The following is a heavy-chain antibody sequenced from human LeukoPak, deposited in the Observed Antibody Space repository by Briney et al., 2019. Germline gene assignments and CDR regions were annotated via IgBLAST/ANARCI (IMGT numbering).Heavy chain of an antibody. D-gene: IGHD3-3*01. V-gene: IGHV1-18*01. CDR3: ARYYDFWSGYYRGYYYYMDV. Sequence: ASVKVSCKASGYTFTSYGISWVRQAPGQGIEWMGWISAYNGNTNYAQKLQGRVTMTTDTSTSTAYMQLRSLRSDDTAVYYCARYYDFWSGYYRGYYYYMDVWGKGTTVTVSS. CDR2: ISAYNGNT. CDR1: GYTFTSYG. J-gene: IGHJ6*03.